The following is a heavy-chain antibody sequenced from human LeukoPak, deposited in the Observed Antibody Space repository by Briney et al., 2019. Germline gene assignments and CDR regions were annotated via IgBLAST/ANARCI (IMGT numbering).Heavy chain of an antibody. CDR3: TIAAAGHLSFGSAY. CDR1: GGTFSSYA. J-gene: IGHJ4*02. D-gene: IGHD6-13*01. Sequence: ASVKVSCKASGGTFSSYAISWVRHAPGQGLEWMGGIIPIFGTANYAQTFQGRVTITADESTSKAYMELSSLRPEDTAVSYCTIAAAGHLSFGSAYWGQGTLVTVSS. V-gene: IGHV1-69*13. CDR2: IIPIFGTA.